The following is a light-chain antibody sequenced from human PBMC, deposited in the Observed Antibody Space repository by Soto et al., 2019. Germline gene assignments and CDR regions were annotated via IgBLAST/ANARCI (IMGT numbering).Light chain of an antibody. CDR3: QQYNNWPQT. V-gene: IGKV3-15*01. J-gene: IGKJ2*01. CDR2: GAS. Sequence: EMVMTQSPATLSVSPGERATLSCRASQSVSSSYLAWYQQKPGQAPRLLIYGASTRATGIPARFSGSGSGTEFTLTTSSLQSEDFAVYYCQQYNNWPQTFGQGTKLEIK. CDR1: QSVSSSY.